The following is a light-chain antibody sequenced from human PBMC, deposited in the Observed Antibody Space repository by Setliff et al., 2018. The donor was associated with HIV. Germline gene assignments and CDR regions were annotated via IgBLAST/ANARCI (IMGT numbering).Light chain of an antibody. CDR2: DDS. J-gene: IGLJ3*02. CDR3: QVWDRSSSHVV. CDR1: DIGTKT. V-gene: IGLV3-21*03. Sequence: LTQPPSVSVAPGKTAKITCGGDDIGTKTVHWYQQKPGQAPVVVVFDDSDRPSGIPERFSGSNSGNTPTLTISRVEAGDEADYYCQVWDRSSSHVVFGGGTKVTVL.